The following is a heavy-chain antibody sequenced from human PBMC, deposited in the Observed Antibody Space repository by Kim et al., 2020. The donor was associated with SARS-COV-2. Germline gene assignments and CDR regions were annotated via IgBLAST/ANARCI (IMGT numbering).Heavy chain of an antibody. CDR2: IYPGDSDT. J-gene: IGHJ4*02. CDR3: ARHFADSFGETPFDY. V-gene: IGHV5-51*01. Sequence: GESLKISCKGSGYSFTSYWIGWVRQMPGKGLEWMGIIYPGDSDTRYSPSFQGQVTISADKSISTAYLQWSSLKASDTAMYYCARHFADSFGETPFDYWGQGTLVTVSS. D-gene: IGHD3-10*01. CDR1: GYSFTSYW.